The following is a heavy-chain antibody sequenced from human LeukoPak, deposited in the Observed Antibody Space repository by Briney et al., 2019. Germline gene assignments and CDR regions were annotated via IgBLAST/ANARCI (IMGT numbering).Heavy chain of an antibody. CDR2: ISSASTYI. D-gene: IGHD3-10*01. Sequence: GGSLRHSCAPSGFTFSSYSMNWVRQAPGKGLEWVSSISSASTYIYYADSVKGRFTISRDYAKNLLYLQMNSLRVEDTAVYYCARDHGIPGSGSYKFDYWGQGTLVTVSS. CDR1: GFTFSSYS. V-gene: IGHV3-21*06. CDR3: ARDHGIPGSGSYKFDY. J-gene: IGHJ4*02.